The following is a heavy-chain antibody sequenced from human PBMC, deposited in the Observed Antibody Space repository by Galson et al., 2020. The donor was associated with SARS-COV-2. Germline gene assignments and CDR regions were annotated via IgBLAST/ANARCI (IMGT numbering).Heavy chain of an antibody. D-gene: IGHD3-10*01. CDR3: ARDPGDYYGSGSYYMN. V-gene: IGHV1-69*01. CDR1: GGTFSSYA. J-gene: IGHJ4*02. CDR2: IIPIFGTA. Sequence: KISCKASGGTFSSYAISWVRQAPGQGLEWMGGIIPIFGTANYAQKFQGRVTLTADESTSTAYMELSSLRSEDTAVYYCARDPGDYYGSGSYYMNWGQGTLVTVSS.